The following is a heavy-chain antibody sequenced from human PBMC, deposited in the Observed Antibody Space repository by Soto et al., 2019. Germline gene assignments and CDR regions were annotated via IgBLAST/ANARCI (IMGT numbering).Heavy chain of an antibody. CDR2: IIPIFGTA. D-gene: IGHD1-7*01. V-gene: IGHV1-69*13. CDR1: GGTFSSYA. CDR3: ARDWDRSGTPRLFDP. Sequence: SVKVSCKASGGTFSSYAISWVRQAPGQGLEWMGGIIPIFGTANYAQKFQGRVTITADESTSTAYMELSSLRSEDTAVYYCARDWDRSGTPRLFDPWGQGTLVTVDS. J-gene: IGHJ5*02.